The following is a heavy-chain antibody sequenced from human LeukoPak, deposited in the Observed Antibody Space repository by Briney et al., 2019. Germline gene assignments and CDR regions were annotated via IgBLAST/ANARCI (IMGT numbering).Heavy chain of an antibody. J-gene: IGHJ4*02. CDR2: INPDSGGT. CDR1: GYTFTGYY. CDR3: AIERHYYDRSGYYYDALDY. Sequence: ASVKVSCKASGYTFTGYYMHWVRQAPGQGLEWMGRINPDSGGTNYAQKFQGRFTMTRDTSISTASMELSRLRSDDTAVYYCAIERHYYDRSGYYYDALDYWGQGTLVTVSA. D-gene: IGHD3-22*01. V-gene: IGHV1-2*06.